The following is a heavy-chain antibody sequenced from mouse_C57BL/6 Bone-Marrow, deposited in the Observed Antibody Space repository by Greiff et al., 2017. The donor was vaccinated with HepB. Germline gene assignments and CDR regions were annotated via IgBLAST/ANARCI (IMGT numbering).Heavy chain of an antibody. CDR2: ISSGGSYT. J-gene: IGHJ3*01. Sequence: EVKLVESGGDLVKPGGSLKLSCAASGFTFSSYGMSWVRQTPDKRLEWVATISSGGSYTYYPDSVKGRFTISRDNAKNTLYLQMSSLKSEDTAMYYCARLRDYDPFAYWGQGTLVTVSA. D-gene: IGHD2-4*01. CDR3: ARLRDYDPFAY. V-gene: IGHV5-6*01. CDR1: GFTFSSYG.